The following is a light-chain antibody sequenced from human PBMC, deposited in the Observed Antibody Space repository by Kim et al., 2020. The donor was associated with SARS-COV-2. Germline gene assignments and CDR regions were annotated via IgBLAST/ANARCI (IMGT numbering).Light chain of an antibody. V-gene: IGLV3-19*01. CDR2: AEN. Sequence: SSELTQDPAVSVALGQTVRITCQGDNLRTSYASWYQQKPGQAPLLVVYAENNRPSGIPDRFSGSRSGNTAPLSITGTQAEDEGDYYCNSRHSSGDGLVFG. CDR3: NSRHSSGDGLV. CDR1: NLRTSY. J-gene: IGLJ2*01.